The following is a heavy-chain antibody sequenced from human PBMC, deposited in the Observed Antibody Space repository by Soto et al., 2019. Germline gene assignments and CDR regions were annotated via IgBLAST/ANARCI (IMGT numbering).Heavy chain of an antibody. D-gene: IGHD1-1*01. Sequence: AXVKVSCKASGYTFSYYYIHWVRQAPGQGLEWMGWINPNSGGTKYAPKFQGGVTMTRDTSITTAYMELSRLRSGDTAVYYCAREPATAKPEGVDFWGQGTLVTVSS. CDR3: AREPATAKPEGVDF. CDR1: GYTFSYYY. CDR2: INPNSGGT. J-gene: IGHJ4*02. V-gene: IGHV1-2*02.